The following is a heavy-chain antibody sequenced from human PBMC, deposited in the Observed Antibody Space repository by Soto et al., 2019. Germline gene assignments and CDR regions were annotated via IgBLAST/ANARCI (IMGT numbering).Heavy chain of an antibody. V-gene: IGHV1-18*01. J-gene: IGHJ4*02. Sequence: ASVKVSCKASGYAFTSYGISWVRQAPGQGLEWMGWISAYNGNTKYAQKLQGRVTMTTDTSTSTAYMELRSLRSDDTAVYYCARDAAIGMNDYWGQGTLVTVSS. CDR2: ISAYNGNT. CDR1: GYAFTSYG. D-gene: IGHD1-20*01. CDR3: ARDAAIGMNDY.